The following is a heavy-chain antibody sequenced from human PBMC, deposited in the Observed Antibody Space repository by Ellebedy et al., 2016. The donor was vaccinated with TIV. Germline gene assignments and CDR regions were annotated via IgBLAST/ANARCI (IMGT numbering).Heavy chain of an antibody. J-gene: IGHJ6*02. D-gene: IGHD3-3*01. V-gene: IGHV1-69*04. CDR1: GCTFNNSA. CDR2: IIPLLGIA. CDR3: ATDGIRFLEWVYKSGLDV. Sequence: AASVTVSCKASGCTFNNSAISWVRQAPGQRLEWMGRIIPLLGIADYAQDFQGRVTITADRSTSTVFMELSSLTSEDTAVYYCATDGIRFLEWVYKSGLDVWGQGTTVTVSS.